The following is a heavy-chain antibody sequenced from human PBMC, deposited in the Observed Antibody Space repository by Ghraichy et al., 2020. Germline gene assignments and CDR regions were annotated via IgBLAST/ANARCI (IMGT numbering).Heavy chain of an antibody. J-gene: IGHJ1*01. D-gene: IGHD2-15*01. CDR1: GLTFSSYS. Sequence: LSLTCAASGLTFSSYSMNRVRQPPGQGLESDSSISYSSSYIYYTDSVKGRFTISRDNAKNSLYLQMNSLRAEDTAVYYCAKGYCSGGSCPEYFQHWGPGTPVT. V-gene: IGHV3-21*01. CDR3: AKGYCSGGSCPEYFQH. CDR2: ISYSSSYI.